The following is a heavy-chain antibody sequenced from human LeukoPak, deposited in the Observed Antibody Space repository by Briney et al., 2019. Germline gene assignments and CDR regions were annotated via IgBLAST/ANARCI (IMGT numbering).Heavy chain of an antibody. Sequence: GGSLRLSCTASGFSITGSYMSWVRQAPGKGLEWVSAIYSGGSTYYADYVKDRLTIFRDNSKNTVYLQMNSLRAEDTAVYYCARDLPPSSWFLAVWGRENMLTVSS. CDR3: ARDLPPSSWFLAV. V-gene: IGHV3-53*01. CDR1: GFSITGSY. D-gene: IGHD2-15*01. CDR2: IYSGGST. J-gene: IGHJ2*01.